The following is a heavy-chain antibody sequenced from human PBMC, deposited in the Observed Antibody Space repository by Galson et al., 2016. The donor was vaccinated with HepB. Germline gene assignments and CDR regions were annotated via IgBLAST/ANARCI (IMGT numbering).Heavy chain of an antibody. CDR2: IKGDGSQV. J-gene: IGHJ4*02. D-gene: IGHD5-18*01. CDR1: GFTFSNFW. V-gene: IGHV3-7*04. CDR3: ARAQGIQARRAAYFDY. Sequence: SLRLSCAASGFTFSNFWMNWVRQAPGQGLEWVANIKGDGSQVYYVDSVKGRFSISRDNVENSLFLQMNSLRAEDTAVYFCARAQGIQARRAAYFDYWGQGALVTVSS.